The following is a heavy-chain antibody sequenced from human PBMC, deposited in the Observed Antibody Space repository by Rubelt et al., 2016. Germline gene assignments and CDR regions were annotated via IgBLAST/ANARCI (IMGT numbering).Heavy chain of an antibody. CDR3: ARVPTTVATYEPHDY. CDR1: GGSISSRTYY. D-gene: IGHD4/OR15-4a*01. Sequence: QVHLQESGPGVVKPSETLSLTCTVSGGSISSRTYYWSWIRQPPGKGLEWIGEINHSGNTNYNPSLKNRVTMSVNTSNSQFSLRLPVLTSADTAVDYCARVPTTVATYEPHDYWGRGTLVTVSS. J-gene: IGHJ4*02. V-gene: IGHV4-39*07. CDR2: INHSGNT.